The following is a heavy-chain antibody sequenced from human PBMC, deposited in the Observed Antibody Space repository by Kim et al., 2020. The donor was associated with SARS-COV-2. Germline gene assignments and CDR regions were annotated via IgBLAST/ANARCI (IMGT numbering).Heavy chain of an antibody. D-gene: IGHD2-2*01. Sequence: GVSLRLSCVGSGFTFSTYWMSWVRQAPGKGLEWVGYIKQDGSEKSYLDSVKGRFTISRDDAKSSVYLQMDSLRAEDTATYYCARKSSWYDLWGQGTLVTVAS. CDR3: ARKSSWYDL. CDR1: GFTFSTYW. V-gene: IGHV3-7*03. J-gene: IGHJ5*02. CDR2: IKQDGSEK.